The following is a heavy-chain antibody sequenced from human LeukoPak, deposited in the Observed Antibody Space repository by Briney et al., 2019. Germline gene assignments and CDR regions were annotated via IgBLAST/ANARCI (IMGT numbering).Heavy chain of an antibody. CDR1: GGSLSSYY. V-gene: IGHV4-4*07. D-gene: IGHD3/OR15-3a*01. Sequence: PETMSLTCPVYGGSLSSYYWSWIRQPAGKGLEWIGRIYTSGSTNYNPSLKSRVTMSVDTSKNQFSLKLSSVTAADTAVYYCARVVKSWVDWLVDYWGQGTLVTVSS. CDR2: IYTSGST. CDR3: ARVVKSWVDWLVDY. J-gene: IGHJ4*02.